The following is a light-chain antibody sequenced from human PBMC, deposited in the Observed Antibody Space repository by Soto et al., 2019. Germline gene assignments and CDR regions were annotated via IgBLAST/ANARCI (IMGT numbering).Light chain of an antibody. CDR3: QSYDESSQV. CDR2: QDN. V-gene: IGLV6-57*01. J-gene: IGLJ1*01. CDR1: SGSIASNF. Sequence: NFMLTQPHSVSESPGKTVTISCTRSSGSIASNFVQWSQQRPGSSPTTVIYQDNQRPSGVPHRFSGSIDRSSNSASLTISGLRTEDEADYYCQSYDESSQVFGTGTKLTVL.